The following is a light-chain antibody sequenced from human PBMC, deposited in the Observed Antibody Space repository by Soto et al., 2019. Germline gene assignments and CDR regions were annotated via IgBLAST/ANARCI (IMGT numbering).Light chain of an antibody. V-gene: IGKV1-12*01. CDR1: QDVGKW. CDR3: QQYGSSRT. CDR2: GAS. J-gene: IGKJ1*01. Sequence: DIQMTQSAPSVSASVGHRVTITCRASQDVGKWLAWYQQKPGKAPTLLIHGASSLQSGVPPRYSGSGYGTDFTLTISRLEPEDSAVYYCQQYGSSRTFGQGTKVDIK.